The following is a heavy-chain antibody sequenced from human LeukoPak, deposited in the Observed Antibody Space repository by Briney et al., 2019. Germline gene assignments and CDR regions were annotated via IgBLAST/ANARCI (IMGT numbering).Heavy chain of an antibody. CDR1: GGTFSSYA. D-gene: IGHD5-18*01. CDR3: ARGSSYGFSMPY. V-gene: IGHV1-69*05. CDR2: IIPIFGTA. Sequence: SVKVSCKASGGTFSSYAISWVRQAPGQGLEWMGGIIPIFGTAKYAQMLQGRVTMTTDTSTSTAYMELRSLRFDDTAVYYCARGSSYGFSMPYWGQGTLVTVSS. J-gene: IGHJ4*02.